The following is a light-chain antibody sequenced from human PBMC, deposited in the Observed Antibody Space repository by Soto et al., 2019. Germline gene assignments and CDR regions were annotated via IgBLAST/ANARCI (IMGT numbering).Light chain of an antibody. Sequence: QSVLTQPPSASGTPGQRVTISCSGSSSNIGSNTVNWYQQLPGTAPKLLIYSNNQRPSGVPDRFSGSKSGTSASLAISGLQSEDGADYYCAAWDDSLNGPGVFGGGTKVTVL. J-gene: IGLJ2*01. CDR2: SNN. V-gene: IGLV1-44*01. CDR1: SSNIGSNT. CDR3: AAWDDSLNGPGV.